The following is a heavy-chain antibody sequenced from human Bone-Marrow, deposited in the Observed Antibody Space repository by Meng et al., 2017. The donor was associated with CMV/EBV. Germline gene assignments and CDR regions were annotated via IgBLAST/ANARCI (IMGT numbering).Heavy chain of an antibody. D-gene: IGHD3-16*01. CDR3: ARDNSYVDTPRRFYEY. V-gene: IGHV4-34*01. J-gene: IGHJ4*02. Sequence: SETLSLTCAVYGGPFTGYYWNWVRQAPGMGLEWIGEINHSGSSNCNPSLKSRVIISVDTSKNQFSLKLTSVTAADTAIYYCARDNSYVDTPRRFYEYWSQGNLVTVSS. CDR1: GGPFTGYY. CDR2: INHSGSS.